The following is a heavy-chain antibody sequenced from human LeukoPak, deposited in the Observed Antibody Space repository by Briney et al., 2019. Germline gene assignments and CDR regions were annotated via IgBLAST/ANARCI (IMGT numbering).Heavy chain of an antibody. J-gene: IGHJ5*02. CDR3: AKERVGSGSYFLAGFDP. V-gene: IGHV3-30*18. D-gene: IGHD3-10*01. CDR2: ISYDGSNK. Sequence: GGSLRLSCAASGFTFSSYGMHWARQAPGKGLEWVAVISYDGSNKYYADSVKGRFTIPRDNSKNTLYLQMNSLRAEDTAVYYCAKERVGSGSYFLAGFDPWGQGTLVTVSS. CDR1: GFTFSSYG.